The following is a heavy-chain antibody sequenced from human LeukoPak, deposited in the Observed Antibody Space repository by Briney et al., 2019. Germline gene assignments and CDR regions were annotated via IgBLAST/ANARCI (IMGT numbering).Heavy chain of an antibody. Sequence: SETLSLTCAVYGGSFSGYYWSWIRQPPGKGLEWIGEINHSGSTNYNPSLKSRVTISVDTSKNQFSLKLSSVTAADTAVYYYARGGGYWSYYFDYWGQGTLVTVSS. CDR1: GGSFSGYY. J-gene: IGHJ4*02. CDR2: INHSGST. V-gene: IGHV4-34*01. CDR3: ARGGGYWSYYFDY. D-gene: IGHD5-12*01.